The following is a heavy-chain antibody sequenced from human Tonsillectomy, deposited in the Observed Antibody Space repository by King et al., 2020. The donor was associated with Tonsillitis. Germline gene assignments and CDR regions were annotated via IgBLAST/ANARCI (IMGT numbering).Heavy chain of an antibody. J-gene: IGHJ6*03. CDR2: IIPIFGTA. CDR3: ARRVYCSSTSCYPRDYYYYYMDV. Sequence: VQLVESGAEVKKPGSSVKVSCKASGGTFSSYTISWVRQASGQGLEWVGGIIPIFGTANYAQQFQGRVTITADESTSTAYMELSSLRSEDTAVYYCARRVYCSSTSCYPRDYYYYYMDVWGTGTTVTVS. D-gene: IGHD2-2*01. V-gene: IGHV1-69*01. CDR1: GGTFSSYT.